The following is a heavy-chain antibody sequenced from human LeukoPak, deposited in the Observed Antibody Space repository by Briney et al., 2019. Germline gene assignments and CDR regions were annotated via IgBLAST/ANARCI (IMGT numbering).Heavy chain of an antibody. D-gene: IGHD3-3*01. CDR3: ARGGYYDFWSGYKTSDAFDI. CDR1: GGTFSSYA. V-gene: IGHV1-69*13. J-gene: IGHJ3*02. Sequence: AASVKVPCKASGGTFSSYAISWVRQAPGQGLEWMGGIIPIFGTANYAQKFQGRVTITADESTSTAYMELSSLRSEDTAVYYCARGGYYDFWSGYKTSDAFDIWGQGTMVTVSS. CDR2: IIPIFGTA.